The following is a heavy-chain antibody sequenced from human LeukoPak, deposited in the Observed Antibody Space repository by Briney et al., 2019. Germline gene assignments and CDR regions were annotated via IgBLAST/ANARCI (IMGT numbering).Heavy chain of an antibody. CDR3: AKVRGTIVVINFDYFDY. J-gene: IGHJ4*02. D-gene: IGHD3-22*01. CDR2: ITGSGGST. Sequence: PGGSLRLSCAASGFTFSSYAMTWVRQAPGKGLEWVSAITGSGGSTYYADSVKGRFTISRDNSKNTLYLQMNSLRAEDTAVYYCAKVRGTIVVINFDYFDYWGQGTLVTVSS. V-gene: IGHV3-23*01. CDR1: GFTFSSYA.